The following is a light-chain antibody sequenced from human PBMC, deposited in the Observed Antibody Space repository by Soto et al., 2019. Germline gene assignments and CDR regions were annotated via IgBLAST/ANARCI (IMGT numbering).Light chain of an antibody. J-gene: IGKJ2*01. V-gene: IGKV1-33*01. CDR1: RDISVY. CDR2: DAS. Sequence: DLQMPQSPSSLSASVGDRVTITCQASRDISVYLNWYQHKPGKPPKLLVNDASNLQTGVPSRFSGSGSGTHLTFTISSLQPEDIATYYCQQYDNRPPYTFGRGTKLEIK. CDR3: QQYDNRPPYT.